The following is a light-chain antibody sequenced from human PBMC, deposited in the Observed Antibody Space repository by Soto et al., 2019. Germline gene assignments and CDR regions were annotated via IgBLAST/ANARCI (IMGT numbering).Light chain of an antibody. CDR3: GTWDTSLSAGV. V-gene: IGLV1-51*01. J-gene: IGLJ1*01. CDR1: SSNIGRNY. Sequence: QSVLTQPPSVSAAPGQKVTISCSGSSSNIGRNYVAWYQQVPGRAPKVLIYDNDKRPSGIPDRFSGSKSATSATLGITGLQTGDEADYYCGTWDTSLSAGVFGTGTKVT. CDR2: DND.